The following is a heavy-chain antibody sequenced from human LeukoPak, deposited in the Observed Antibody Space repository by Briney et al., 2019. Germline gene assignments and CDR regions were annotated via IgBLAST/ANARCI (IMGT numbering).Heavy chain of an antibody. CDR2: IYYSGST. CDR3: ATDYGGHSCFDY. V-gene: IGHV4-39*01. CDR1: GGSIKGGGFF. Sequence: PSETLSLTCSVSGGSIKGGGFFWNWVRQHPGKGLEWIGHIYYSGSTYYNPSLKSRVTISVDTSKNQFSLKLSSVTAADTAVYYCATDYGGHSCFDYWGQGTLVTVSS. J-gene: IGHJ4*02. D-gene: IGHD4-23*01.